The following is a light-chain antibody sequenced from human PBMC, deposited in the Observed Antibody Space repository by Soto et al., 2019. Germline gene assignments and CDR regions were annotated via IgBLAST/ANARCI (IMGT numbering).Light chain of an antibody. J-gene: IGKJ2*01. CDR2: GTS. CDR1: QSVGRN. Sequence: EIVMTQSPVALSVSPGERAALSCRASQSVGRNFAWYQQRPGQAPRVLIYGTSTRATGVPARFSGSGSGTDLTLTISSLQSEDSAVYYCQQYSNWPYTFGQGTRLEIK. CDR3: QQYSNWPYT. V-gene: IGKV3-15*01.